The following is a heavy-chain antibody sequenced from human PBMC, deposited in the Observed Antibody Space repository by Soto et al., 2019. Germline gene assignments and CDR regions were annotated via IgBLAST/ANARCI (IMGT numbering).Heavy chain of an antibody. J-gene: IGHJ4*02. V-gene: IGHV3-30-3*01. CDR3: ARTPPFPTYYFDY. CDR2: ISYDGSNK. Sequence: GGSLSLSCAASGFTFSSYAMHWVRQAPGKGLEWVAVISYDGSNKYYADSVKGRFTISRDNSKNTLYLQMNSLRAEDTAVYYCARTPPFPTYYFDYWGQGTLVTVSS. CDR1: GFTFSSYA.